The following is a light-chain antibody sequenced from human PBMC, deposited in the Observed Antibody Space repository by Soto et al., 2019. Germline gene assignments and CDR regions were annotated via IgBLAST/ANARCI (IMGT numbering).Light chain of an antibody. CDR1: QSVSSY. CDR2: DAS. Sequence: EIVLTQSPATLSLSPGERATLSCRASQSVSSYLAWYHQKPGQDPRLLIYDASNRATGIPARFSGSGSGTDFTLTISSLEPKDFAVYYCQHRSNWPPTFGGGNKVEIK. CDR3: QHRSNWPPT. V-gene: IGKV3-11*01. J-gene: IGKJ4*01.